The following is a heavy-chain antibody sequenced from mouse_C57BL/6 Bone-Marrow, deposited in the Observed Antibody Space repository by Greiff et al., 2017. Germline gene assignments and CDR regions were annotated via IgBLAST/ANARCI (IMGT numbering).Heavy chain of an antibody. V-gene: IGHV1-64*01. CDR3: ARCYGSSYPRGY. Sequence: QVQLQQPGAELVKPGASVKLSCKASGYTFTSYWMHWVKQRPGQGLEWIGMIHPNSGSTNYNEKFKSKATLTVDKSSSTAYMQLSSLTSEDSAVYYCARCYGSSYPRGYWGQGTTLTVSS. CDR1: GYTFTSYW. J-gene: IGHJ2*01. CDR2: IHPNSGST. D-gene: IGHD1-1*01.